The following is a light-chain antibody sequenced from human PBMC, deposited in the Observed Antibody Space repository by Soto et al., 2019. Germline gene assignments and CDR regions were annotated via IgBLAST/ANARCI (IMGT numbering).Light chain of an antibody. V-gene: IGKV1-5*03. Sequence: DIQMTQSPSTLSASVGDRVTITCRASQSISSWLAWYQQKPGKAPKLLIYKASRVESGVPSRFSGSGSGTEFPLTISSLQPDDFATYYCQQYNSYPYTFGQGTKLEIK. CDR1: QSISSW. CDR3: QQYNSYPYT. CDR2: KAS. J-gene: IGKJ2*01.